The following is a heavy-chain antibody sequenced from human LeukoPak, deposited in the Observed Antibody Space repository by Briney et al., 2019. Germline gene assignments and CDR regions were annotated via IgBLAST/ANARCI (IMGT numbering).Heavy chain of an antibody. Sequence: GSLRLSCAASGFTFSNYAMSWVRQAPGKGLEWVSFISSSGGTTYYADSVKGRFTISRDNSKNTLYLQMNSLKVEDTAIYYCAKSGAYVIDYWGQGTLVTVSS. D-gene: IGHD3-10*02. V-gene: IGHV3-23*01. CDR3: AKSGAYVIDY. CDR1: GFTFSNYA. J-gene: IGHJ4*02. CDR2: ISSSGGTT.